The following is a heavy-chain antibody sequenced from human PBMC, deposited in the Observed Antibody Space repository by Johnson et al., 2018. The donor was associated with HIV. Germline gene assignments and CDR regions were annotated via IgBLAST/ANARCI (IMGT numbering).Heavy chain of an antibody. V-gene: IGHV3-30*02. D-gene: IGHD4-17*01. CDR1: GFTFSSYG. CDR2: ISYDGSYK. CDR3: ANLNDYGDYWGPDAFDI. Sequence: QVQLVESGGGVVQPGGSLRLSCAASGFTFSSYGMHWVRQAPGKGLEWVAFISYDGSYKYYADSVKGRFTISRDNSKNTLYLQMNSLRAEDTAVYYCANLNDYGDYWGPDAFDIWGQGTMVSVSS. J-gene: IGHJ3*02.